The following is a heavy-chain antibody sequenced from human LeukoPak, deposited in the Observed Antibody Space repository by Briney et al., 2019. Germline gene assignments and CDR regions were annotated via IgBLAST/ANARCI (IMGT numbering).Heavy chain of an antibody. J-gene: IGHJ4*02. Sequence: QPGRSLRLSCAASGFTFSSYGMHWVRQAPGKGLEWVAVIWYDGSNKNYADSVKGRFTISRDNSKNTLYLQMNSLRAEDTAVYYCARGLYSSSWNGDDYWGQGTLVTVSS. V-gene: IGHV3-33*01. CDR3: ARGLYSSSWNGDDY. D-gene: IGHD6-13*01. CDR1: GFTFSSYG. CDR2: IWYDGSNK.